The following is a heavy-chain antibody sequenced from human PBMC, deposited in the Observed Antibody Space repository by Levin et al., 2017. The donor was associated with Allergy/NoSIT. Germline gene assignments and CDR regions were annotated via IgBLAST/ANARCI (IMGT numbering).Heavy chain of an antibody. D-gene: IGHD5-12*01. V-gene: IGHV4-30-4*01. CDR3: ARADSAYDPTPSSGAYYSYYFDY. Sequence: NPSETLSLTCTVSGGSISGGDYYWSWIRQPPGKGLEWIGYIYYGGYTHSNPSLKSRVTISIDTSKNQFSLKLSSVTAADTAVYYCARADSAYDPTPSSGAYYSYYFDYWGQGTLVTVSS. CDR1: GGSISGGDYY. J-gene: IGHJ4*02. CDR2: IYYGGYT.